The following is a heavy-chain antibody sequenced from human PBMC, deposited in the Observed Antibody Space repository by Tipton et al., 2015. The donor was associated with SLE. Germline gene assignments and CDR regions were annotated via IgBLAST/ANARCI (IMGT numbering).Heavy chain of an antibody. D-gene: IGHD6-6*01. CDR3: ARRRYSSSSRPYWYFDL. J-gene: IGHJ2*01. CDR2: IYYSGST. V-gene: IGHV4-59*08. CDR1: GGSISSYY. Sequence: TLSLTCTVSGGSISSYYWSWIRQPPGKGLEWIGYIYYSGSTNYNPSLKSRVTISVDTSKNQFSPKLSSVTAADTAVYYCARRRYSSSSRPYWYFDLWGRGTLVTVSS.